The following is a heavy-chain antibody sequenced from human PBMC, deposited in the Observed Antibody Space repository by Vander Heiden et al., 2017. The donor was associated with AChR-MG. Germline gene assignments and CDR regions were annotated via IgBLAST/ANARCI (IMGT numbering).Heavy chain of an antibody. CDR1: GVSFSGYY. V-gene: IGHV4-34*01. D-gene: IGHD3-16*01. J-gene: IGHJ3*01. CDR3: ARTQGAFDA. CDR2: INDGGNV. Sequence: QVQFQQWGAGLLKPSETLSVPCAVSGVSFSGYYWSWIRQSPGKGLEWIGEINDGGNVNYNPSLESRVTLSADPSKKEFSLKVNSVTAADTAVYYCARTQGAFDAWGQGTMVTVSS.